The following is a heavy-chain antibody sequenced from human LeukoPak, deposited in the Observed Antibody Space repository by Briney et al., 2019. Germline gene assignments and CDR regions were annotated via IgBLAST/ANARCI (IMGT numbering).Heavy chain of an antibody. CDR2: ISYDGSNK. CDR1: GFTFSSYA. J-gene: IGHJ4*02. V-gene: IGHV3-30-3*01. D-gene: IGHD6-13*01. CDR3: ARDSLAAAYSFDY. Sequence: GGSLRLSCAASGFTFSSYAMHWVRQAPGKGLEWVAVISYDGSNKYYADSVKGRFTISRDNSKNTLYLQMNSLRAEDTAVYCCARDSLAAAYSFDYWGQGTLVTVSS.